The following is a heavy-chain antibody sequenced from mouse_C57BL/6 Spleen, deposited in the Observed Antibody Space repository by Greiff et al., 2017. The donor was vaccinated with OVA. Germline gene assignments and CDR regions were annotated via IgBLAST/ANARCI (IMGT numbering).Heavy chain of an antibody. V-gene: IGHV1-80*01. D-gene: IGHD1-1*01. CDR1: GYAFSSYW. J-gene: IGHJ2*01. CDR2: IYPGDGDT. CDR3: ARRGYYGSSYEDDY. Sequence: VQGVESGAELVKPGASVKISCKASGYAFSSYWMNWVKQRPGKGLEWIGQIYPGDGDTNYNGKFKGKATLTADKSSSTAYMQLSSLTSEDSAVYFCARRGYYGSSYEDDYWGQGTTLTVSS.